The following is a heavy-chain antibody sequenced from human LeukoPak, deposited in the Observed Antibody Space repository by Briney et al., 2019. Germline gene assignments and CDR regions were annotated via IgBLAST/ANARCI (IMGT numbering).Heavy chain of an antibody. V-gene: IGHV3-20*04. CDR1: GFTFDDYG. CDR3: AKDLLTMIVVVRAYAFDI. D-gene: IGHD3-22*01. Sequence: GGSLRLSCAASGFTFDDYGMSWVRQAPGKGLEWVSGINWNGGSTGYADSVKGRFTISRDNAKNSLYLQMNSLRAEDTAVYYCAKDLLTMIVVVRAYAFDIWGQGTMVTVSS. CDR2: INWNGGST. J-gene: IGHJ3*02.